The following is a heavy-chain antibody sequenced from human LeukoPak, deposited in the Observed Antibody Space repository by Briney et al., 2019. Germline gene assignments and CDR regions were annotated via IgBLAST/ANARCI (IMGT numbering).Heavy chain of an antibody. CDR3: ARDLRVRGVMWYSTSDGFD. J-gene: IGHJ3*01. D-gene: IGHD3-10*01. Sequence: GGSLRLSCAASGFTVSSNYMNWVRQAPGKGLEWVSVIDSGGSTYYADSSKGRLTISRDNSKNTPYLQMNSIRAEDTPVYYCARDLRVRGVMWYSTSDGFD. CDR2: IDSGGST. CDR1: GFTVSSNY. V-gene: IGHV3-66*01.